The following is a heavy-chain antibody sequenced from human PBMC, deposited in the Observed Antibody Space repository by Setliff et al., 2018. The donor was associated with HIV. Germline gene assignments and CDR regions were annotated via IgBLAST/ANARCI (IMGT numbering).Heavy chain of an antibody. CDR1: GFTFSSYA. CDR2: IGPVGTST. CDR3: SRGQVVGYTYSGIEL. D-gene: IGHD5-18*01. J-gene: IGHJ4*02. V-gene: IGHV3-23*01. Sequence: PGGSLRLSCAASGFTFSSYAMSWVRQAPGKGLEWVSAIGPVGTSTYYAQSFQGRVSITSDESTSTIYLELTSLRSDDTAMYYCSRGQVVGYTYSGIELWGQGTLVTVSS.